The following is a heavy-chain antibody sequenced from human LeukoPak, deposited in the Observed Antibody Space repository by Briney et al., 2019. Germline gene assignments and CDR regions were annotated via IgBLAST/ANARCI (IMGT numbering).Heavy chain of an antibody. CDR2: ISYDGSNK. Sequence: PGRSLRLSCAASGFTFSTYGVNWVHQAPGKGLEWVAVISYDGSNKYYADSVEGRFTLSRDSSKNTLYLQMNSLRAEDTAVYYCTSLTPGIVGASSVSYWGQGTLVAVSS. CDR1: GFTFSTYG. D-gene: IGHD1-26*01. CDR3: TSLTPGIVGASSVSY. V-gene: IGHV3-30*01. J-gene: IGHJ4*02.